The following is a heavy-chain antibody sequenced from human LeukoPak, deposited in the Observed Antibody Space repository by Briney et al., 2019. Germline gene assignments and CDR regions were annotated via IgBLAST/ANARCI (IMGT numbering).Heavy chain of an antibody. CDR3: AKNNWPSTTWVGLRLRRRLNQYFDY. Sequence: PGGSLRLSCAASGFTFSSYWMSWVRQAPGKGLEWVANIKRDGSEKYYVDSVKGRFTISRDNARNSLYLQMNSLRAEDTAVYYGAKNNWPSTTWVGLRLRRRLNQYFDYWGQGTLVTVSS. D-gene: IGHD5-12*01. CDR1: GFTFSSYW. J-gene: IGHJ4*02. CDR2: IKRDGSEK. V-gene: IGHV3-7*01.